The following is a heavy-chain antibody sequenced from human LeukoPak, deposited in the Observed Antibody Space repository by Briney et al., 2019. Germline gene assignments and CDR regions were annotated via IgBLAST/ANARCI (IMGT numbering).Heavy chain of an antibody. V-gene: IGHV3-23*01. CDR3: AKAGGRLRYFDWYPTEYFQH. Sequence: PGGTLRLSCAASGFTFSSYGMSWVRQAPGKGLEWVSAISVSGGSTYYADSVKGRFTISRDNSKNTLYLQMNSLRAEDTAVYCCAKAGGRLRYFDWYPTEYFQHWGQGTLVTVSS. CDR2: ISVSGGST. CDR1: GFTFSSYG. J-gene: IGHJ1*01. D-gene: IGHD3-9*01.